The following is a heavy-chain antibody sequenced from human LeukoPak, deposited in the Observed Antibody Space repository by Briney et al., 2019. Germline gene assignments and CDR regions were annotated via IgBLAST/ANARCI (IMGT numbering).Heavy chain of an antibody. CDR2: ISGSGGST. J-gene: IGHJ6*03. CDR1: GFTFSSYA. V-gene: IGHV3-23*01. Sequence: GGSLRLSCTASGFTFSSYAMSWVRQAPGKGLEWVSAISGSGGSTYYADSVKGRFAISRDNSKNTLYLQMNSLRAEDTAVYYCAKRRGLKLLYYYYMDVWGKGTTVTVSS. D-gene: IGHD1-7*01. CDR3: AKRRGLKLLYYYYMDV.